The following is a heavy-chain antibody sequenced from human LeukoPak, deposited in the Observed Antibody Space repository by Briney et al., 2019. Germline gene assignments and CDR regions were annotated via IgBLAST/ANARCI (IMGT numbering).Heavy chain of an antibody. J-gene: IGHJ4*02. CDR2: IYYSGST. CDR3: ARYDSGGFYRNFDY. CDR1: SGSISSSSYY. V-gene: IGHV4-39*01. Sequence: SETLSLTCTVSSGSISSSSYYWGWIRQPPGTGLEWLGNIYYSGSTYYNPSLKSRVTISVDTSQSQCSLRLSSVTAADTAVYYCARYDSGGFYRNFDYWGQGTLVTVSS. D-gene: IGHD3-22*01.